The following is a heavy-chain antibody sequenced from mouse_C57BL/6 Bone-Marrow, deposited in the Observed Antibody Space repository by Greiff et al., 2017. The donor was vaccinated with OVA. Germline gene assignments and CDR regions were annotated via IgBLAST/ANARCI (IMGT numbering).Heavy chain of an antibody. CDR1: GYAFSSSW. CDR2: IYPGDGDT. Sequence: QVQLKESGPELVKPGASVKISCKASGYAFSSSWMNWVKQRPGKGLKWIGRIYPGDGDTNYNGKFKGKATLTADKSSSTAYMQLSSLTSEDSAVYFCARQFITTVVAPFDYWGQGTTLTVSS. CDR3: ARQFITTVVAPFDY. V-gene: IGHV1-82*01. J-gene: IGHJ2*01. D-gene: IGHD1-1*01.